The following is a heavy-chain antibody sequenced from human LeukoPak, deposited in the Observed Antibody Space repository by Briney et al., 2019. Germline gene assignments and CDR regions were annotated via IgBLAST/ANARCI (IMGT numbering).Heavy chain of an antibody. CDR2: IYSSGST. CDR3: ARDPLYCSSTSCYGDY. V-gene: IGHV3-66*01. J-gene: IGHJ4*02. Sequence: IYSSGSTYYADSVKGRFTISRDNSKNTLYLQMNSLRTEDTAVYYCARDPLYCSSTSCYGDYWGQGTLVTVSS. D-gene: IGHD2-2*01.